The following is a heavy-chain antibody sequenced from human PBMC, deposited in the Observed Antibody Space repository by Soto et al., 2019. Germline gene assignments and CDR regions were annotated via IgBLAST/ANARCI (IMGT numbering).Heavy chain of an antibody. V-gene: IGHV3-30-3*01. J-gene: IGHJ5*02. D-gene: IGHD3-10*01. CDR2: ISYDGSNK. CDR3: ASWGVISP. CDR1: GFTFSSYA. Sequence: LRLSCAASGFTFSSYAMHWVRQAPGKGLEWVAVISYDGSNKYYADSVKGRFTISRDNSKNTLYLQMNSLRAEDTAVYYCASWGVISPWGQGTLVTVSS.